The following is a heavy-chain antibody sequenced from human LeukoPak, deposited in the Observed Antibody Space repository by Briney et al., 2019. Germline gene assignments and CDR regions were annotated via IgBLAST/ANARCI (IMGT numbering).Heavy chain of an antibody. Sequence: SETLSLTCTVSGDSITSDRFWVWIRQPPGKGLEWIGSIYHSGSPYYNPSLESRVTILRDLSKNQFSLKLTSVTAADTAVYYCARRYDYGDYNWFDPWGQGTLVTVSS. J-gene: IGHJ5*02. D-gene: IGHD4-17*01. CDR3: ARRYDYGDYNWFDP. V-gene: IGHV4-38-2*02. CDR2: IYHSGSP. CDR1: GDSITSDRF.